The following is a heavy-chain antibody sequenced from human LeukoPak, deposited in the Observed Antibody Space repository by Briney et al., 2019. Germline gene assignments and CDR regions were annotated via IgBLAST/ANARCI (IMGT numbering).Heavy chain of an antibody. Sequence: ASVKVSCKASGYTFTSYGISWVRQAPGQGLEWMGGIIPIFGTANYAQKFQGRVTITADKSTSTAYMELSSLRSEDTAVYYCARASVGSTVVGPVYYYYMDVWGKGTTVTVSS. J-gene: IGHJ6*03. D-gene: IGHD4-23*01. V-gene: IGHV1-69*06. CDR1: GYTFTSYG. CDR3: ARASVGSTVVGPVYYYYMDV. CDR2: IIPIFGTA.